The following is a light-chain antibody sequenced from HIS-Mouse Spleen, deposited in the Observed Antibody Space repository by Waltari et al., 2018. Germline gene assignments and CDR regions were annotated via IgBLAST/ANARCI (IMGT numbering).Light chain of an antibody. CDR1: RSDVGGYTY. V-gene: IGLV2-14*01. J-gene: IGLJ3*02. CDR2: EVS. CDR3: SSYTSSSTLV. Sequence: QSALTQPASVSGSPGQSITISCTGTRSDVGGYTYVSWYQQHPGKAPKLMIYEVSNRPSGVSNRFSGSKSGNTASLTISGLQAEDEADYYCSSYTSSSTLVFGGGTKLTVL.